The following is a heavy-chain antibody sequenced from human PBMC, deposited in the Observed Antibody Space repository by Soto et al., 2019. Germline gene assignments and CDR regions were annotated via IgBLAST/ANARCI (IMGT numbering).Heavy chain of an antibody. V-gene: IGHV3-23*01. D-gene: IGHD3-3*01. Sequence: GGSLRLSCAASGLTLSSCAMRWVRQAPGKGLEWVSTISGGGGNTYYADSVKGRFTISRDNSKNTLYLQMNSLRAEDTAVYYCAGGFWSGYIQLDYWGQGTLVTVSS. CDR3: AGGFWSGYIQLDY. J-gene: IGHJ4*02. CDR1: GLTLSSCA. CDR2: ISGGGGNT.